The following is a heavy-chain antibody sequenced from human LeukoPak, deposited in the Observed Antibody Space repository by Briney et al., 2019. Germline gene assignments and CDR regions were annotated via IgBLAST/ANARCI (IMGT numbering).Heavy chain of an antibody. Sequence: ASVKVSCKASGGTFSSYAISWVRQAPGQGLEWMGGIIPIFGTANYAQKFQGRVTITTDESTSTAYMELRSLRSDDTALYYCARVVPAATYFDYWGQGTLVTVSS. V-gene: IGHV1-69*05. J-gene: IGHJ4*02. CDR2: IIPIFGTA. CDR1: GGTFSSYA. CDR3: ARVVPAATYFDY. D-gene: IGHD2-2*01.